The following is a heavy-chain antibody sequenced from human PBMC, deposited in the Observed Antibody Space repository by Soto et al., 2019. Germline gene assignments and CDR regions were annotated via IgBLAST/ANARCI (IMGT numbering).Heavy chain of an antibody. V-gene: IGHV4-31*03. D-gene: IGHD3-22*01. Sequence: SETLSLTCSVSGGSVSSNIYYWTWIRQHPGKGPEWIGHIYYSGSTYYNPSLKSRVTISLDMSKNQFSLKLTSVSAADSAVYYCARGYDYDSGGYLFDYWGQGTLVTVSS. CDR3: ARGYDYDSGGYLFDY. J-gene: IGHJ4*02. CDR1: GGSVSSNIYY. CDR2: IYYSGST.